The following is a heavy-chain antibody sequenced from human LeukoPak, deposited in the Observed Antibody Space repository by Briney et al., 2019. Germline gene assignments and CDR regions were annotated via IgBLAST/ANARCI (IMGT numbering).Heavy chain of an antibody. V-gene: IGHV1-8*03. CDR2: MNPNSGST. J-gene: IGHJ4*02. Sequence: ASVKVSCKASGCTFTSHDINWVRQATGQGLEWMGWMNPNSGSTGYAQKFQGRVTITRNTSISTAYMELSGLRSEDTAVYYCARGRSTGYPYYFEYWGQGTLVTVSS. CDR1: GCTFTSHD. CDR3: ARGRSTGYPYYFEY. D-gene: IGHD5-12*01.